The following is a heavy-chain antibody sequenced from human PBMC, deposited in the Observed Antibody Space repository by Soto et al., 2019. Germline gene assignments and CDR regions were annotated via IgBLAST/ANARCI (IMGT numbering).Heavy chain of an antibody. J-gene: IGHJ4*02. CDR2: ISGSGGST. V-gene: IGHV3-23*01. CDR1: GFTFSSYA. D-gene: IGHD3-16*01. CDR3: ANQGVQDSGGVPYYYYLDY. Sequence: EVQLLESGGGLVQPGGSLRLSCAASGFTFSSYAMSWVRQAPGKGLEWVAAISGSGGSTYYADSVKGRFTISRDNSKNTLYLQMNSMRAEDKAVYYCANQGVQDSGGVPYYYYLDYWGQGTLVTVSS.